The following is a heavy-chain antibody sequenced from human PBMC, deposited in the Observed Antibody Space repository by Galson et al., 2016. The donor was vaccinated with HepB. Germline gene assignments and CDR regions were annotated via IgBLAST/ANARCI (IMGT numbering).Heavy chain of an antibody. CDR1: GFMFDDYA. Sequence: SLRLSCAASGFMFDDYAMHWVRQAPGKGLEWVSGVSWNNDNIGYADSVKGRFTISRDNAKNFLYLQMDRLRAEDTALYYCAKDTEPAAPTVYYHSHGLDVWGQGTTVTVSS. D-gene: IGHD2-2*01. CDR2: VSWNNDNI. CDR3: AKDTEPAAPTVYYHSHGLDV. V-gene: IGHV3-9*01. J-gene: IGHJ6*02.